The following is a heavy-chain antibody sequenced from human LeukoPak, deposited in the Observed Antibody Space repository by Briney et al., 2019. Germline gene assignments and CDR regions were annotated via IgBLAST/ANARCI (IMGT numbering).Heavy chain of an antibody. V-gene: IGHV3-23*01. J-gene: IGHJ4*02. CDR1: GFTFSSYA. CDR2: ISGSGGST. D-gene: IGHD3-22*01. CDR3: AKDLRTGLVVIGFDY. Sequence: GGSLRLSCAASGFTFSSYAMSWVRQAPGKGLEWVSAISGSGGSTYYADSVKGRFTIPRDNSKNTLYLQMNSLRAEDTAVYHCAKDLRTGLVVIGFDYWGQGTLVTVSS.